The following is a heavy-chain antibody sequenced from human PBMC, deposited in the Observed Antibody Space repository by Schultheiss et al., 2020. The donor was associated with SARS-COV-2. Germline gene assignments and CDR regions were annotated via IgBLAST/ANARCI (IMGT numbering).Heavy chain of an antibody. V-gene: IGHV4-34*01. CDR1: GGSFSGYY. D-gene: IGHD1-14*01. CDR2: INRSGST. CDR3: ARASYRDFFDP. Sequence: SQTLSLTCAVYGGSFSGYYWSWIRQPPGKGLEWIGEINRSGSTNYNPSLKSRVTISVDKSKNQFSLKLNSVTAADTAVYYCARASYRDFFDPWGQGTLVTVSS. J-gene: IGHJ5*02.